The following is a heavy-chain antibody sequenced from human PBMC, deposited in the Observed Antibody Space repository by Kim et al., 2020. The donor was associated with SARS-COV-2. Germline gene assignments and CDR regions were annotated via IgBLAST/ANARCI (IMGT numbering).Heavy chain of an antibody. CDR2: IHNNGVT. J-gene: IGHJ5*02. D-gene: IGHD7-27*01. CDR1: GGSISSDDFY. V-gene: IGHV4-30-4*01. Sequence: SETLSLTCTVSGGSISSDDFYWSWIRQPPGKGLEWIGYIHNNGVTYYSPSLESRLTISVDKAKNQFSLRLDSVTAADTALYYCARVQNWGSGILRSFDP. CDR3: ARVQNWGSGILRSFDP.